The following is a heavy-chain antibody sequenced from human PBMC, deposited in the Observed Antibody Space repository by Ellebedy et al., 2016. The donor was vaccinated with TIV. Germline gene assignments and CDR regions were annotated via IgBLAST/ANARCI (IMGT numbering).Heavy chain of an antibody. Sequence: SETLSLTXAVSGGSISSSNWWSWVRQPPGKGLEWIGEIYHSGSTNYNPSLKSRVTISVDKSKNQFSLKLSSVTAADTAVYYCARVSVAAAVNYYYYGMDVWGQGTTATVSS. CDR2: IYHSGST. V-gene: IGHV4-4*02. CDR3: ARVSVAAAVNYYYYGMDV. J-gene: IGHJ6*02. CDR1: GGSISSSNW. D-gene: IGHD6-13*01.